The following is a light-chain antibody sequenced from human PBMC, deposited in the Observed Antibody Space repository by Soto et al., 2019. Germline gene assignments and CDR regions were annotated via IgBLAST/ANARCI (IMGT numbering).Light chain of an antibody. J-gene: IGLJ1*01. V-gene: IGLV2-14*01. Sequence: QSALTQPASVSGSPGQSITISCTGTSIDIGPYDYVSWYQQHPGKASKLMIYEVTNRPSGVSHRFSGSKSGSTASLTISGLQAEDEADYYCSSYTRNTALVFGPGTKLTVL. CDR1: SIDIGPYDY. CDR3: SSYTRNTALV. CDR2: EVT.